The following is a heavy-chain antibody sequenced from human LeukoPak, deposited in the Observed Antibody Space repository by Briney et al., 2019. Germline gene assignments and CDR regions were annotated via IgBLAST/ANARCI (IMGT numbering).Heavy chain of an antibody. J-gene: IGHJ4*02. CDR3: ARDNSGSYDF. D-gene: IGHD3-10*01. Sequence: PGGSLRLSCAASGFTFSSYAMSWVRQAPGKGLEWVSAISGSGGSTYYADSVKGRFTISRDNAKNSLYLQMNSLGADDTAVYYCARDNSGSYDFWGQGTLVTVSS. CDR1: GFTFSSYA. V-gene: IGHV3-23*01. CDR2: ISGSGGST.